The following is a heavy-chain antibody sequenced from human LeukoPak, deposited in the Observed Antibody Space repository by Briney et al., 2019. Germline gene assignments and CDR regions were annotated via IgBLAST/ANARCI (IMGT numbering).Heavy chain of an antibody. V-gene: IGHV1-18*01. J-gene: IGHJ5*02. Sequence: ASVKVSCKASGYTFTSYGISWARQAPGQGLEWMGWISAYNGNTNYAQKLQGRVTMTTDTSTSTAYMELRSLRSDDTAVYYCARDGSLKGAYGSGSYYLFDPWGQGTLVTVSS. D-gene: IGHD3-10*01. CDR2: ISAYNGNT. CDR3: ARDGSLKGAYGSGSYYLFDP. CDR1: GYTFTSYG.